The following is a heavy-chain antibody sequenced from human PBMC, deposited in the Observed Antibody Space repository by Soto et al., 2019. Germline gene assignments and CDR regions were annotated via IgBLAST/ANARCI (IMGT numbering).Heavy chain of an antibody. J-gene: IGHJ4*02. D-gene: IGHD4-4*01. Sequence: QITLKESGPTLVKPTQTLTLTCTFSGFSLSTSGVGVGWIRQPPGKALEWLALIYWDDDKRYSPSLKSRLTISKDTSKNQVVLTMTNMDPVDTATYYCAHSDDDYSNVGAFDYWGQGTLVTVSS. CDR2: IYWDDDK. CDR1: GFSLSTSGVG. CDR3: AHSDDDYSNVGAFDY. V-gene: IGHV2-5*02.